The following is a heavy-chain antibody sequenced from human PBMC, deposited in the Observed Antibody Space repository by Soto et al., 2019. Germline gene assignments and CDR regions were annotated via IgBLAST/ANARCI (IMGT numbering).Heavy chain of an antibody. D-gene: IGHD2-2*01. CDR1: GFTFGSYA. CDR2: ISASGGTT. CDR3: AKETSAAAADYFDT. V-gene: IGHV3-23*01. Sequence: PGGSLRFSCAASGFTFGSYAMSWVRQAPGKGLEWVSVISASGGTTYFADSVKGRFTISRHNSKNTLFLQLRSLRGEDTAVYYCAKETSAAAADYFDTWGQGTLVTAPQ. J-gene: IGHJ5*02.